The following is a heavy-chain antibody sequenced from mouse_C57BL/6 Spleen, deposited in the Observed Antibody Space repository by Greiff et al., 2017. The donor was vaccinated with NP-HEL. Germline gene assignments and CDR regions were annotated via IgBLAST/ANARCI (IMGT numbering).Heavy chain of an antibody. D-gene: IGHD2-5*01. CDR2: ISDGGSYT. J-gene: IGHJ2*01. Sequence: EVKLVESGGGLVKPGGSLKLSCAASGFTFSSYAMSWVRQTPEKRLEWVATISDGGSYTYYPDNVKGRFTISRDNAKNNLYLQMSHLKSEDTAMYYCARETIVVFDYWGQGTTLTVSS. V-gene: IGHV5-4*01. CDR1: GFTFSSYA. CDR3: ARETIVVFDY.